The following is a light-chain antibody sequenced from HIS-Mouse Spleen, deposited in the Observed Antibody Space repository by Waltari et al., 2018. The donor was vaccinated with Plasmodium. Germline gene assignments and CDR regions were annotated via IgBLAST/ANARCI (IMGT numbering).Light chain of an antibody. CDR3: QQSYSTWT. Sequence: DIQMTQSPSSLSASVGDRVTSTCRATQSISSYLNWYPQKPGKAPNLLIYAASSLQSGVPSRFSGSGSGTDFTLTISSLQPEDFATYNCQQSYSTWTFGQGTKVEIK. J-gene: IGKJ1*01. CDR2: AAS. V-gene: IGKV1-39*01. CDR1: QSISSY.